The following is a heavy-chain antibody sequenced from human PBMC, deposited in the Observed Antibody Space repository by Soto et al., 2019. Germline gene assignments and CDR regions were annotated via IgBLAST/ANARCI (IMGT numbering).Heavy chain of an antibody. D-gene: IGHD2-8*01. CDR2: INPKSGGT. V-gene: IGHV1-2*04. J-gene: IGHJ6*02. CDR1: GYSFTDYH. CDR3: ARGDSTDCSNGVCSFFYNHDMDV. Sequence: ASVKVSCKASGYSFTDYHIHWVRQAPGQGLEWLGRINPKSGGTSTAQKFQGWVTMTTDTSISTASMELTRLTSDNTAIYYCARGDSTDCSNGVCSFFYNHDMDVWGQGTTVTAP.